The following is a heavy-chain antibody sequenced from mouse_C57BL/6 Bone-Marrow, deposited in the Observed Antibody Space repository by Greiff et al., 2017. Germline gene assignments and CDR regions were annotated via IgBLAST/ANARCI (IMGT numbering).Heavy chain of an antibody. D-gene: IGHD2-1*01. J-gene: IGHJ4*01. V-gene: IGHV10-3*01. CDR3: VRGPLYYFPDYAMDY. Sequence: GGGLVQPKGSLKLSCAASGFTFNPYAMHWVRQAPGKGLEWVARIRSKSSNYATYYADSVKDRFTISSDDSQSMLYLQMNNLKTEDTAMYYCVRGPLYYFPDYAMDYWGQGTSVTVSS. CDR1: GFTFNPYA. CDR2: IRSKSSNYAT.